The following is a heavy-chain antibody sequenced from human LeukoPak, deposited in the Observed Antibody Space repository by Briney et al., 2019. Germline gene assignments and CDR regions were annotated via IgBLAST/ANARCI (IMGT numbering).Heavy chain of an antibody. V-gene: IGHV4-39*07. CDR1: GGSISSSSYY. Sequence: PSETLSLTCTVSGGSISSSSYYWGWIRQPPGKGLEWIGSIYYSGSTYYNPSLKSRVTISVDTSKNQFSLKLSSVTAADTAVYYCASRSLVRGVNHPFDYWGQGTLVTVSS. CDR2: IYYSGST. D-gene: IGHD3-10*01. CDR3: ASRSLVRGVNHPFDY. J-gene: IGHJ4*02.